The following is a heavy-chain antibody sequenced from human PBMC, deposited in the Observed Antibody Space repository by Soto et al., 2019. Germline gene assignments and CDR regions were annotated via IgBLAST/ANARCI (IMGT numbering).Heavy chain of an antibody. J-gene: IGHJ6*02. CDR2: FYVSGST. V-gene: IGHV4-61*01. Sequence: NPSETLSLTCTVSGGSVSSGSFYWSWIRRPPGKGLEWIGYFYVSGSTNYNPSLRSRVTMSVDTSKNQFSLKLSSVTAADTAVYYCAASAPPATNYYYAMDVWGQGTTVTVS. D-gene: IGHD5-12*01. CDR3: AASAPPATNYYYAMDV. CDR1: GGSVSSGSFY.